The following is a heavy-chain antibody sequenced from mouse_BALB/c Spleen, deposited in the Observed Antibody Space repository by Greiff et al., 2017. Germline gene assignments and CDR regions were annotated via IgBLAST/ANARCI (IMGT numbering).Heavy chain of an antibody. V-gene: IGHV1-80*01. CDR1: GYAFSSYW. CDR2: IYPGDGDT. J-gene: IGHJ2*01. D-gene: IGHD1-1*01. Sequence: VQRVESGAELVRPGSSVKISCKASGYAFSSYWMNWVKQRPGQGLEWIGQIYPGDGDTNYNGKFKGKATLTADKSSSTAYMQLSSLTSEDSAVYFCARGDYYGSSYGYYWGQGTTLTVSS. CDR3: ARGDYYGSSYGYY.